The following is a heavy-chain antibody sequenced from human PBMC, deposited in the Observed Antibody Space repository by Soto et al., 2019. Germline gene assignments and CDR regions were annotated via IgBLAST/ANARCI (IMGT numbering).Heavy chain of an antibody. CDR1: GYSFTIYG. J-gene: IGHJ4*02. CDR2: ISAYNGNT. CDR3: ARDPTVNTAIDY. Sequence: APVKVTCEDSGYSFTIYGSRWVRQAPGQGLEWMGWISAYNGNTNYAQKLQGRVTMTTDTSTSTAYMELRSLRSDDTAVYYCARDPTVNTAIDYGGQGTLVTVSS. D-gene: IGHD4-17*01. V-gene: IGHV1-18*01.